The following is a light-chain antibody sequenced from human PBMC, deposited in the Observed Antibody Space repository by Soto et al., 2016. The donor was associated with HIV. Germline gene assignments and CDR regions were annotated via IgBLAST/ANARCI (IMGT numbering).Light chain of an antibody. Sequence: SYELTQPPSVSVAPGKTARITCGGHNIGDRSVHWYQQRPGQAPVLVVYDDDDRPSGIPERFSGSNSGNTATLIISRVEAGDEADYHCQVWHSSSDHRVFGGGTKLDRP. J-gene: IGLJ3*02. CDR1: NIGDRS. V-gene: IGLV3-21*03. CDR3: QVWHSSSDHRV. CDR2: DDD.